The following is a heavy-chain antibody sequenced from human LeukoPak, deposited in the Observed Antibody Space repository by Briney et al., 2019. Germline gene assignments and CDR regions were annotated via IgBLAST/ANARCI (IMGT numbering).Heavy chain of an antibody. Sequence: SETLSLTCTVSGGSISSYYWSWIRQPPGKGLEWIGYIYYSGSTNYNPSLKSRVTISVDTSKNQFSLKLSSVTAADTAVYYCARRNTESRNDESLDYWGQGTLVTVSS. D-gene: IGHD1-1*01. CDR2: IYYSGST. V-gene: IGHV4-59*08. J-gene: IGHJ4*02. CDR3: ARRNTESRNDESLDY. CDR1: GGSISSYY.